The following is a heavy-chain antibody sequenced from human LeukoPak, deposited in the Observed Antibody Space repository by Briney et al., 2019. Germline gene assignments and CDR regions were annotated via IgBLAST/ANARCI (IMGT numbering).Heavy chain of an antibody. CDR1: GGSISSYY. D-gene: IGHD3-3*01. CDR3: ARCANWGYDFWSGYPPDYYYMDV. CDR2: IYYSGST. V-gene: IGHV4-59*01. Sequence: SETLSLTCTVSGGSISSYYWSWIRQPPGKGLEWIGYIYYSGSTNYNPSLKSRVTISVDTSKNQFSLKLSSVTAADTAVYYCARCANWGYDFWSGYPPDYYYMDVWGKGPTVTVSS. J-gene: IGHJ6*03.